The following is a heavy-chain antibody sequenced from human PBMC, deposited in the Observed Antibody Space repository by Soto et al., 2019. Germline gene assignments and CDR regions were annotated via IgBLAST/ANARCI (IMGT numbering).Heavy chain of an antibody. CDR3: AKALSYYYDSSGYHYWPRG. V-gene: IGHV3-23*01. Sequence: EVQLLESGGGLVQPGGSLRLSCAASGFTFSSYAMSWVRQAPGKGLEWVSAISGSGGSTYYADSVKGRFTISRDNSKNPLYLQMNSLRAEDTAVYYCAKALSYYYDSSGYHYWPRGWGQGTLVTVSS. CDR1: GFTFSSYA. D-gene: IGHD3-22*01. CDR2: ISGSGGST. J-gene: IGHJ4*02.